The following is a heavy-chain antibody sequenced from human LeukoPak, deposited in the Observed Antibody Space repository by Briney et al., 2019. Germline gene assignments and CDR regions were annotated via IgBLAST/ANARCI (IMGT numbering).Heavy chain of an antibody. Sequence: GGSLRLSCAASGFTFSSYGMHWVRQAPGKGLEYVPAISDNGGRTYYANSVKGRFTISRDNSKNTLYLQMGSLRAEDMAVYYCARGSYGFDPWGQGTLVTVSS. J-gene: IGHJ5*02. CDR1: GFTFSSYG. CDR3: ARGSYGFDP. CDR2: ISDNGGRT. V-gene: IGHV3-64*01. D-gene: IGHD3-16*01.